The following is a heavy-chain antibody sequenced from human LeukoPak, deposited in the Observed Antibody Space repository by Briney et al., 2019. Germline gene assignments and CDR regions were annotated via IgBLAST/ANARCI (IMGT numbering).Heavy chain of an antibody. J-gene: IGHJ4*02. CDR2: ISSSSSYI. CDR1: GFTFSSYS. V-gene: IGHV3-21*01. Sequence: PGGSLRLSCAASGFTFSSYSMNWVRQAPGKGLEWVSSISSSSSYIYYADSVKGRFPISRDNAKNSLYLQMNSLRAEDTAVYYCARERGYYYDSSGNFAYWGQGTLVTVSS. D-gene: IGHD3-22*01. CDR3: ARERGYYYDSSGNFAY.